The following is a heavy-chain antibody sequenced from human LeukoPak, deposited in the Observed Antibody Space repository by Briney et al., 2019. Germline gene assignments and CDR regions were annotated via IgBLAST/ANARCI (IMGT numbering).Heavy chain of an antibody. CDR2: ISTSSDYI. V-gene: IGHV3-21*01. J-gene: IGHJ4*02. D-gene: IGHD2-15*01. CDR3: ARGCSGGSCYDY. Sequence: GGSLRLSCAASGFTFGSYSMNGVRQAPGKGLEWVSSISTSSDYIYYADSVKGRFTISRDNAENSLFLQVTSLRAEDTAVYYCARGCSGGSCYDYWGQGTLVTVSS. CDR1: GFTFGSYS.